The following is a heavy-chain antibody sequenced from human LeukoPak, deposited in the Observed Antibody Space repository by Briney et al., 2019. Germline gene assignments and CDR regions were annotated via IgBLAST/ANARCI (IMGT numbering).Heavy chain of an antibody. CDR1: GYTFTGYY. Sequence: ASVKVSCKASGYTFTGYYMHWVRQAPGQGLEWMGRINPNNGGTNYAQKFQGRVTMTRDTSISTAYMELSRLRSDDTAVYYCASSLGVYYYYGMDVWGQGTTVTVSS. CDR3: ASSLGVYYYYGMDV. CDR2: INPNNGGT. V-gene: IGHV1-2*06. D-gene: IGHD3-10*01. J-gene: IGHJ6*02.